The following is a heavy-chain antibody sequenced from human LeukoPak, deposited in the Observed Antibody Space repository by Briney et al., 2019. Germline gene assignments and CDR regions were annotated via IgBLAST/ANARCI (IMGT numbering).Heavy chain of an antibody. J-gene: IGHJ4*02. CDR2: INHSGST. Sequence: SETLSLTCAVYGGSSSGYYWSWIRQPPGKGLEWIGEINHSGSTNYNPSLKSRVTISVDTSKNQFSLRLSSVTAADTAVYYCAREKGELVSDYRIDYWGQGTLVTVSS. CDR3: AREKGELVSDYRIDY. CDR1: GGSSSGYY. D-gene: IGHD6-6*01. V-gene: IGHV4-34*01.